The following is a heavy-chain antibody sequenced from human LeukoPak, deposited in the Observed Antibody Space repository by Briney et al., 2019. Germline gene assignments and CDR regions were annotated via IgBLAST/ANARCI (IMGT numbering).Heavy chain of an antibody. CDR2: INPNSVGT. J-gene: IGHJ4*02. V-gene: IGHV1-2*02. D-gene: IGHD2-2*01. Sequence: ASVKVSCKASAYTFTGYYIHWVRQAPGQGLEWMGWINPNSVGTNYAQKFQGRVTMTRDTSITTAYMELSRLRSDATAVYYCATYDTQLLDTSFDYWGQGTLVTVSS. CDR1: AYTFTGYY. CDR3: ATYDTQLLDTSFDY.